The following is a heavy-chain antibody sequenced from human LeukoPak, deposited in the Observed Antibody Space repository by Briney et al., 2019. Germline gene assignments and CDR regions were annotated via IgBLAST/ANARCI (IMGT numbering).Heavy chain of an antibody. J-gene: IGHJ4*02. CDR3: ARVAPPLDDYIRGSFPYYFDY. CDR1: GFTFSTYG. Sequence: PGRSLRLSCAASGFTFSTYGIHWVRQAPGKGLEWVAVISYDGSYKYYADSVKGRFTISRDNSKNTLYLHMSSLRVEDTAVFYCARVAPPLDDYIRGSFPYYFDYWGQGTPVTVSS. V-gene: IGHV3-30*03. D-gene: IGHD3-16*01. CDR2: ISYDGSYK.